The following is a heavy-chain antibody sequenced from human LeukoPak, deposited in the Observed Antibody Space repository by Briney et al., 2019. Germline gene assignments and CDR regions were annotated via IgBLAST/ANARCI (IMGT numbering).Heavy chain of an antibody. CDR2: INPNSGVT. D-gene: IGHD2-21*01. CDR3: ARADRLDGAPYLIGP. CDR1: GYTFTDYY. V-gene: IGHV1-2*02. Sequence: ASVKVSCKTSGYTFTDYYMHWMRQAPGQGLEWMGWINPNSGVTSSAQKFQGRVTMTRDTSITAVYMEVRWLTSDDTAIYYCARADRLDGAPYLIGPWGQGTLVTVSS. J-gene: IGHJ5*02.